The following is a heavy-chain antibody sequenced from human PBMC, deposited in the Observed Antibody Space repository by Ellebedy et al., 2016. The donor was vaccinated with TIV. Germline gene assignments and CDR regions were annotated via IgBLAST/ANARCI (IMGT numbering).Heavy chain of an antibody. V-gene: IGHV3-23*01. J-gene: IGHJ4*02. Sequence: PGGSLRLSCAASGFTFSSYAMSWVRQAPGRGLEWVSTIRGSGAGTYYADSVKGRFTISRDSSKTTLFLQMNSLRAEDTAVYFCAKMGFCPNGVCRDFDYWGQGTLGTVSS. D-gene: IGHD2-8*01. CDR1: GFTFSSYA. CDR3: AKMGFCPNGVCRDFDY. CDR2: IRGSGAGT.